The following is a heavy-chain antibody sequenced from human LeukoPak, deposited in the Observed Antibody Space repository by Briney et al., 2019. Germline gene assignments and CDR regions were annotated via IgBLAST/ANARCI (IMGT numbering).Heavy chain of an antibody. D-gene: IGHD4-17*01. Sequence: GGSLRLSCAASGFTFSGYSMNWVRQAPGKGLEWVSYISSSSSTIYYADSVKGRFTISRDNAKNSLYLQMNSLRAEDTAVYYCARAYGDKRTHFDYWGQGTLVTVSS. V-gene: IGHV3-48*04. CDR2: ISSSSSTI. J-gene: IGHJ4*02. CDR3: ARAYGDKRTHFDY. CDR1: GFTFSGYS.